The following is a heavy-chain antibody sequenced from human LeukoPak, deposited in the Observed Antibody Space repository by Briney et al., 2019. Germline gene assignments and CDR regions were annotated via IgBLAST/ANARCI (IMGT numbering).Heavy chain of an antibody. CDR2: ISAYNGNT. CDR3: AREFRIAVAGNYYYYGMDV. CDR1: GYTFTSYG. J-gene: IGHJ6*02. D-gene: IGHD6-19*01. V-gene: IGHV1-18*01. Sequence: ASVEVSCKASGYTFTSYGISWVRQAPGQGLEGMGWISAYNGNTNYAQKLQGRVTMTTDTSTSTACMELRSLRSDDTAVYYCAREFRIAVAGNYYYYGMDVWGQGTTVTVSS.